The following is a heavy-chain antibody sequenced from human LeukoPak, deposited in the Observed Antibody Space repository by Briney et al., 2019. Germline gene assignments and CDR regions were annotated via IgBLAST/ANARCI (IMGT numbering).Heavy chain of an antibody. CDR3: ARIDINIAAAGTNAFDI. J-gene: IGHJ3*02. Sequence: ASVKVSCKASGGTFSSYAISWVRQAPGQGLEWMGRIIPILGIANYAQKFQGRVTITADKSTSTAYMELSSLRSEDTAVYYCARIDINIAAAGTNAFDIWGQGTMVTVSS. CDR2: IIPILGIA. V-gene: IGHV1-69*04. D-gene: IGHD6-13*01. CDR1: GGTFSSYA.